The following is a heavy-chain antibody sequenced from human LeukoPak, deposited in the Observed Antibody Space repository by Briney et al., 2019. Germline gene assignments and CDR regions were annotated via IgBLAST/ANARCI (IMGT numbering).Heavy chain of an antibody. CDR1: GGSMRSYY. Sequence: TETLSLTCTVSGGSMRSYYWSWIRQPPGKGLELIGYVYYSGTANYNPSLESRVTILVDTSKKQFSLNLSSVTAADTAVYYCARTKSGCYYSDYWGQGTLVSVST. D-gene: IGHD6-19*01. CDR2: VYYSGTA. J-gene: IGHJ4*02. CDR3: ARTKSGCYYSDY. V-gene: IGHV4-59*08.